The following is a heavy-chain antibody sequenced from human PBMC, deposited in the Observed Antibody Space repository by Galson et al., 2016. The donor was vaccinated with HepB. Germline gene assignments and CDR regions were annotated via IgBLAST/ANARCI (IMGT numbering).Heavy chain of an antibody. CDR2: IKSYTDGGTT. D-gene: IGHD5-18*01. CDR1: GFTFSRAW. J-gene: IGHJ4*02. Sequence: SLRLSCAASGFTFSRAWMNWVRQAPGEGLEWVGRIKSYTDGGTTEYAAPMKGRFTFSRDESNNRLYLQMNSLKTEDTAVYYCTTSSTRGYTYGPSAYWGRGTLVAVSS. CDR3: TTSSTRGYTYGPSAY. V-gene: IGHV3-15*01.